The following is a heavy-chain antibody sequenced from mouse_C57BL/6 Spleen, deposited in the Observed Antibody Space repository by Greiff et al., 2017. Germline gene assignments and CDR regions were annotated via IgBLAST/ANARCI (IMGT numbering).Heavy chain of an antibody. Sequence: EVKLVESGGGLVQPGGSLKLSCAASGFTFSDYGMAWVRQAPRKGPAWVAFISNLAYSIYYADTVTGRFTISRENAKNTLYLEMSSLRSEDTAMYYCARRIYDGYYNFDVWGTGTTVTVSS. D-gene: IGHD2-3*01. CDR1: GFTFSDYG. J-gene: IGHJ1*03. V-gene: IGHV5-15*01. CDR2: ISNLAYSI. CDR3: ARRIYDGYYNFDV.